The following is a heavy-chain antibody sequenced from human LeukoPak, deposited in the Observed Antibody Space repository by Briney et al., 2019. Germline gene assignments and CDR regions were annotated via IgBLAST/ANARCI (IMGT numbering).Heavy chain of an antibody. J-gene: IGHJ4*02. D-gene: IGHD6-19*01. V-gene: IGHV3-73*01. CDR2: IRSKANSYAT. Sequence: PGGSLRLSCAASGFTFSGSAMHWVRQASGKGLEWVGRIRSKANSYATAYAASVKGRFTISRDDSKNTAYLQMNSLKTEDTAVYYCARHNGPNSSGWTRWGQGTLVTVSS. CDR3: ARHNGPNSSGWTR. CDR1: GFTFSGSA.